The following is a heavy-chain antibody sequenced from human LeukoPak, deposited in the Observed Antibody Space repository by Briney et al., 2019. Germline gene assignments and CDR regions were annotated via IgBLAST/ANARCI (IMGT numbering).Heavy chain of an antibody. D-gene: IGHD3-10*01. CDR2: ISSSGSTI. CDR1: GFTFSDYY. V-gene: IGHV3-11*01. J-gene: IGHJ4*02. Sequence: PGGSLRLSCAASGFTFSDYYMSWIRQAPGKGLEWVSYISSSGSTIYYADSVKGRFTISRDNAKSSLYLQMNSLRAEDTAVYYCARDLSAHGSGSYPFGYWGQGTLVTVSS. CDR3: ARDLSAHGSGSYPFGY.